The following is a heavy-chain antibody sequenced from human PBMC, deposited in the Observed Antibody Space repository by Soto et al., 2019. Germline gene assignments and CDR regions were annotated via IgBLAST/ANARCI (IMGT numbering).Heavy chain of an antibody. CDR2: ISYDGSNK. D-gene: IGHD1-26*01. V-gene: IGHV3-30*04. Sequence: GESLKISCAASGFTFSSYAMHWVRQAPGKGLEWVAVISYDGSNKYYADSVKGRFTISRDNSKNTLYLQMNSLRAEDTAVYYCARGIVGATTGIAFDIWGQGTMVTVSS. CDR1: GFTFSSYA. J-gene: IGHJ3*02. CDR3: ARGIVGATTGIAFDI.